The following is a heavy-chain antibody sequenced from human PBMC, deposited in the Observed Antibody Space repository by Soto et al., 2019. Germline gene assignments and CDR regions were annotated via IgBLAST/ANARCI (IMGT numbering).Heavy chain of an antibody. V-gene: IGHV4-59*01. J-gene: IGHJ5*02. CDR3: ARDMHAGLNSYFDP. CDR1: GGSITSYH. CDR2: TSYSGNT. D-gene: IGHD2-21*01. Sequence: PSETLSLTWIVSGGSITSYHWSWIRQFPGKGLEWIAYTSYSGNTTYNPSLKRRVCITFHTSKNHLPLSLTSMAEAATAVYYCARDMHAGLNSYFDPWGQGTLVTVSS.